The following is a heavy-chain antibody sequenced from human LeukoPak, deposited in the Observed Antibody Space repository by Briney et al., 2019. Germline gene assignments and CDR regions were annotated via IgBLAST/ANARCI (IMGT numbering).Heavy chain of an antibody. J-gene: IGHJ4*02. CDR3: ATKFHTDRYSISSSPFDY. D-gene: IGHD6-6*01. CDR2: IYYSGST. CDR1: GGSISSGGYY. V-gene: IGHV4-31*03. Sequence: SETLSLTCTVSGGSISSGGYYWSWIRQHPGKGLEWIGYIYYSGSTYYHPSLKSRVTLSVDTSKNQFSLRLSSVTAADTAVYYCATKFHTDRYSISSSPFDYWGQGTLVTVSS.